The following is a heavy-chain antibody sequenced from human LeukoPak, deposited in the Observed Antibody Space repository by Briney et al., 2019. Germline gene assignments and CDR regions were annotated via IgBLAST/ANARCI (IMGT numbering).Heavy chain of an antibody. Sequence: GGSVRLSCAASGFTFSNYNMNWVRQTPGRGLEWVSYISTTGIDIYYADSVKGRFTISRHNAKDSLYLQMNSLRAEDTTVYYCAKASGQAGYCSSTSCHYTFDYWGQGTLVTVSS. CDR1: GFTFSNYN. CDR2: ISTTGIDI. CDR3: AKASGQAGYCSSTSCHYTFDY. J-gene: IGHJ4*02. D-gene: IGHD2-2*01. V-gene: IGHV3-21*05.